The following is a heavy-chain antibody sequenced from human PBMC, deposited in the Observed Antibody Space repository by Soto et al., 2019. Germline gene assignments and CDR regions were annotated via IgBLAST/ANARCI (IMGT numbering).Heavy chain of an antibody. D-gene: IGHD3-22*01. V-gene: IGHV3-30-3*01. CDR3: ARDYYDSSGYGPFDY. Sequence: GGSLRLSCAASGFTFSSYAMHWVRQAPGKGLGWVAVISYDGSNKYYADSVKGRFTISRDNSKNTLYLQMNSLRAEDTAVYYCARDYYDSSGYGPFDYWGQGTLVTVSS. CDR1: GFTFSSYA. J-gene: IGHJ4*02. CDR2: ISYDGSNK.